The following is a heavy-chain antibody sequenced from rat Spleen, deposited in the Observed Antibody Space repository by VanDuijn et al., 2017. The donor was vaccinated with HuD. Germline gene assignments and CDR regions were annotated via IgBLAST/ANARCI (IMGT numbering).Heavy chain of an antibody. CDR1: GFTFSDYV. Sequence: EVQLVESGGGLVQPGRSLKLSCAASGFTFSDYVMAWVRQSPKKGLEWVTTILYDGSSTYYRDSVKGRFTISRDNAKSILYLQMDSLRSEDTATYYCTTDWTTRLWGPGTMVTVSS. J-gene: IGHJ1*01. D-gene: IGHD1-11*01. V-gene: IGHV5-20*01. CDR2: ILYDGSST. CDR3: TTDWTTRL.